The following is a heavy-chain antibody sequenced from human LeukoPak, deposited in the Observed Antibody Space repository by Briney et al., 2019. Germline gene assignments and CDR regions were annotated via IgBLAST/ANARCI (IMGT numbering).Heavy chain of an antibody. D-gene: IGHD4-17*01. J-gene: IGHJ2*01. CDR1: GYSISSGYY. CDR3: ARDRLRWYFDL. V-gene: IGHV4-38-2*02. CDR2: IYDSGST. Sequence: SETLSLTCAVSGYSISSGYYWGWIRQPPGKGLEWIGSIYDSGSTYYNPSLKSRVTISVDTSKNQFSLKLSSVTAADTAVYYCARDRLRWYFDLWGRGTLVTVSS.